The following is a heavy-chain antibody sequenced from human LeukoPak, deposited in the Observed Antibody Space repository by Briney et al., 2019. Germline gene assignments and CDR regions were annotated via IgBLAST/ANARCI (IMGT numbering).Heavy chain of an antibody. CDR2: ISPTGSTT. Sequence: PGGSLRPSCTASGFSFSGHWMHWARQLQGKGLFWVSRISPTGSTTSYADSVKGRFTVSRDNAKNTLYLQVNNLRAEDTAVYYCARGPNSNWSGLDFWGQGTLLTVSS. CDR3: ARGPNSNWSGLDF. J-gene: IGHJ4*02. V-gene: IGHV3-74*01. CDR1: GFSFSGHW. D-gene: IGHD6-6*01.